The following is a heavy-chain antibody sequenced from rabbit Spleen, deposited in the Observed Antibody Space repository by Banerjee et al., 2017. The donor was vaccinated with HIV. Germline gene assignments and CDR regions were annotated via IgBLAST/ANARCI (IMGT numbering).Heavy chain of an antibody. V-gene: IGHV1S45*01. CDR3: ARMSYVLDVDL. Sequence: QERLVESGGGLVKPEGSLTLTCKASGFSFSDRDVMCWVRQAPGKGLEWIACIYTSSGSTDYASWVNGRFTISKTSSTTVTLQMTSLTAADTATYFCARMSYVLDVDLWGQGTLVTVS. D-gene: IGHD1-1*01. CDR2: IYTSSGST. J-gene: IGHJ3*01. CDR1: GFSFSDRDV.